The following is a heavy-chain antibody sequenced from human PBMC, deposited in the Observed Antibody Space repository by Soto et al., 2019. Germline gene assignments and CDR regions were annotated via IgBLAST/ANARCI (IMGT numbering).Heavy chain of an antibody. V-gene: IGHV3-30-3*01. D-gene: IGHD3-22*01. CDR2: ISYDGSNK. CDR3: AGSYDSSGYSWIGRVWYYYYGMDV. Sequence: GGSLRLSCAASGFTFSSYAMHWVRQAPGKGLEWVAVISYDGSNKYYADSVKGRFTISRDNSKNTLYLQMNSLRAEDTAVYYCAGSYDSSGYSWIGRVWYYYYGMDVWGQGTTVTVSS. J-gene: IGHJ6*02. CDR1: GFTFSSYA.